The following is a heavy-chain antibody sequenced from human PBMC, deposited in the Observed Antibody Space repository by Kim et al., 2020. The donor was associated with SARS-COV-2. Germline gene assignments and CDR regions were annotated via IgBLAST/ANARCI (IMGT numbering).Heavy chain of an antibody. CDR3: AREGYSSGWYQDY. D-gene: IGHD6-19*01. Sequence: GGSLRLSCAASGFTVSSNYMSWVRQAPGKGLEWVSVIYSGGSTYYGDSVKGRFTISRDNSKNTLYLQMNSLRAEDTAVYYCAREGYSSGWYQDYWGQGTLVTVSS. J-gene: IGHJ4*02. CDR1: GFTVSSNY. CDR2: IYSGGST. V-gene: IGHV3-53*01.